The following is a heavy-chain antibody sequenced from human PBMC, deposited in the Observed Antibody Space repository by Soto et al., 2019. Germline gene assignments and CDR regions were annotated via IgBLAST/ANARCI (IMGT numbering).Heavy chain of an antibody. D-gene: IGHD2-15*01. J-gene: IGHJ4*02. CDR2: IKSKTDGGTT. CDR1: GFTFSNAW. V-gene: IGHV3-15*01. CDR3: TTGWSL. Sequence: GGSLRLSCAASGFTFSNAWMSWVRQAPGKGLEWGGRIKSKTDGGTTDYAAPVKGRFTISREDSKNTLYLQMNSLKTEHTAVYYCTTGWSLWRQGTLVTVSS.